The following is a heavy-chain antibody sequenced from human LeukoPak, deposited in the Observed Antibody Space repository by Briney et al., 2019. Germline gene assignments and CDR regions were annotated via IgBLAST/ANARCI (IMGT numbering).Heavy chain of an antibody. CDR1: GFTFSSYA. J-gene: IGHJ4*02. Sequence: PGGSLRLSCEASGFTFSSYAMSWVRQAPGKGLEWVSAISGSGSTYYADSVKGRFTISRDNSKNTLYLQMNSLRAEDTAVYHCAKQYSSSWHYFDYWGQGTLVTVSS. CDR3: AKQYSSSWHYFDY. V-gene: IGHV3-23*01. D-gene: IGHD6-13*01. CDR2: ISGSGST.